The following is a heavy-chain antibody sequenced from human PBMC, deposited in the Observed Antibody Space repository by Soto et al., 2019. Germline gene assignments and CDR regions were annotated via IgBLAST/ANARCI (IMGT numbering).Heavy chain of an antibody. CDR3: AKERHGVVVPAARDDAFDI. J-gene: IGHJ3*02. Sequence: PGGSLRLSCAASGFTFSSYAMSWVRQAPGKGLEWVSAISGSGGSTYYADSVKGRFTISRDNSKNTLYLQMNSLRAEDTAVYYSAKERHGVVVPAARDDAFDIWGQGTMVTVSS. D-gene: IGHD2-2*01. CDR2: ISGSGGST. CDR1: GFTFSSYA. V-gene: IGHV3-23*01.